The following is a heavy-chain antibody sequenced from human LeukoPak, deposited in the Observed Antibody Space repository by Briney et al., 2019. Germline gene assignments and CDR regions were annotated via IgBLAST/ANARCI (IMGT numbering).Heavy chain of an antibody. V-gene: IGHV3-30*02. CDR3: ATTPPGILRQQLVR. J-gene: IGHJ4*02. CDR1: GFTFSYYG. CDR2: VRYDGNDK. D-gene: IGHD6-13*01. Sequence: GGSLRLSCAASGFTFSYYGMYWVRQAPGKRLEWVAFVRYDGNDKYYADSVKGRFTISRDNFKNTLYLQMNSLTPEDTAVYYCATTPPGILRQQLVRWGQGTLVTVSS.